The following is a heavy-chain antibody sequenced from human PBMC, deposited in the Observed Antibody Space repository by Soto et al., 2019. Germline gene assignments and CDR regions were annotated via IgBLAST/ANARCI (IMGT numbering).Heavy chain of an antibody. J-gene: IGHJ4*02. CDR1: GGSISSSSYY. V-gene: IGHV4-39*07. D-gene: IGHD3-3*01. CDR2: IYYSGRT. CDR3: ARVGILEWLFGLDY. Sequence: SETLSLTCTVSGGSISSSSYYWGWIRQPPGKGLEWIGSIYYSGRTYYNPSLKSRVTISVDTSKNQFSLKLSSVTAADTAVYYCARVGILEWLFGLDYWGQGTLVTVSS.